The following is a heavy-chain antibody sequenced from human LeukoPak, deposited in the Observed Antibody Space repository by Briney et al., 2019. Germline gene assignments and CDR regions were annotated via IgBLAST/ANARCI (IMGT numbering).Heavy chain of an antibody. J-gene: IGHJ4*02. CDR1: GFTFDDYA. CDR3: VAQGY. CDR2: ISWNSGSI. Sequence: GGSLRLSCAASGFTFDDYAMHWVWQAPGKGLEWVSGISWNSGSIGYADSVKGRFTISRHNAKNSLYLQMNSLRAEDTALYYCVAQGYWGQGTLVTVSS. V-gene: IGHV3-9*01.